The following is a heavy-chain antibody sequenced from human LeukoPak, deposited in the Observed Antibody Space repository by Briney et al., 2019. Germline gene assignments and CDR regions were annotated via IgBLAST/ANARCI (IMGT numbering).Heavy chain of an antibody. CDR1: GGSISSGDYY. CDR2: IYYSGST. CDR3: ARTVLRFLEWWFDP. V-gene: IGHV4-30-4*08. J-gene: IGHJ5*02. Sequence: SETLSLTCTVSGGSISSGDYYWSWIRQPPGKGLEWIGYIYYSGSTYYNPSLKSRVTTSVDTSKNQFSLKLSSETAADTAVYYCARTVLRFLEWWFDPWGQGTLVTVSS. D-gene: IGHD3-3*01.